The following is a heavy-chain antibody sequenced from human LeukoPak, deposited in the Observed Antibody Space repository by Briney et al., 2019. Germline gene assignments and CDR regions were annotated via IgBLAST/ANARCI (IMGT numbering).Heavy chain of an antibody. D-gene: IGHD4-17*01. CDR1: GGSIGTYY. CDR3: ARQGMTTVDY. V-gene: IGHV4-59*08. CDR2: IYYSGST. J-gene: IGHJ4*02. Sequence: SETLSLTCTVSGGSIGTYYWSWIRQPPGKGLEWIGNIYYSGSTNYNPSLKSRVTISVDTSKRQFSLKLSSVTAADTAVYYCARQGMTTVDYWGQGTLVTVSS.